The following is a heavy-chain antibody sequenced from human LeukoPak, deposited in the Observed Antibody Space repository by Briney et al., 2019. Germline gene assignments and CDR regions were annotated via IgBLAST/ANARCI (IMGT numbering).Heavy chain of an antibody. Sequence: SETLSLTCTVSGGSISSYYWSWIRQPPGKGLEWIGYIYYSGSTNYNPSLKSRVTISVDTSKNQFSLKLSSVTAADTAVYHCARGRITMNFDYWGQGTLVTVSS. J-gene: IGHJ4*02. CDR3: ARGRITMNFDY. CDR1: GGSISSYY. V-gene: IGHV4-59*01. D-gene: IGHD3-22*01. CDR2: IYYSGST.